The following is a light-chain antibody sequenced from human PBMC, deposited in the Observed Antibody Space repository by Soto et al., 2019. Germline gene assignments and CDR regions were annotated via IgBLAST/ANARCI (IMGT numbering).Light chain of an antibody. CDR2: DVR. CDR3: SSYATTSTLGL. CDR1: SSDIGDYSY. Sequence: QSALTQPASMSGSPGQSITISCTGTSSDIGDYSYVSWYQQHPGKAPKLIIYDVRYRPSGVSDRFFGSKSGNTASLTISGLQAEDAADYYCSSYATTSTLGLFGGGTKLPVL. J-gene: IGLJ2*01. V-gene: IGLV2-14*03.